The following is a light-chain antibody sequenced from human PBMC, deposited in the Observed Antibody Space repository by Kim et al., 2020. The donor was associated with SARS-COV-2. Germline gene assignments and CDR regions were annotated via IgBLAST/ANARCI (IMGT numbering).Light chain of an antibody. J-gene: IGKJ4*01. V-gene: IGKV3-15*01. CDR1: QNVGNT. CDR2: GAS. Sequence: EIVMTQSPATLSVSPGERATLSCRASQNVGNTLAWYQQKPGQAPRLLIYGASTGATGIPARFSGSGSGTEFTLTISSLQSEDFAVYYCQQYNKWPLTFGGGTKVDIK. CDR3: QQYNKWPLT.